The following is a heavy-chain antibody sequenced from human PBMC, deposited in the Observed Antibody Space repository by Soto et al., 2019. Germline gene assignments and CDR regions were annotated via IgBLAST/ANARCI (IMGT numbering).Heavy chain of an antibody. CDR2: ISAYNGNT. CDR1: GYTFTSYG. Sequence: QVQLVQSGAEVKKPGASVKVSCKASGYTFTSYGISWVRQAPGQGLEWMGWISAYNGNTNYAQKLQGRVTMTKDTSTSTAYMELRSLRSDDTAVYYCARVYCSSTSCYYNYYMDVWGKGTTVTVSS. CDR3: ARVYCSSTSCYYNYYMDV. V-gene: IGHV1-18*01. J-gene: IGHJ6*03. D-gene: IGHD2-2*01.